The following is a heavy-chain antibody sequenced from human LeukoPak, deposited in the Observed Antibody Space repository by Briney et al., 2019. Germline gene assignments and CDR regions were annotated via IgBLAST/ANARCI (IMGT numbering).Heavy chain of an antibody. V-gene: IGHV1-24*01. CDR3: GKRIYSGNSGGNFVF. CDR1: GYSLGKLY. D-gene: IGHD4-11*01. CDR2: VDPVDGEDGEI. Sequence: ASVKVSCKVSGYSLGKLYTHWVRQASGKGLEGMGGVDPVDGEDGEIIYAQKFQGRFTITEDRSADTAYMEMISLRSDDTAVYYCGKRIYSGNSGGNFVFWGQGTLVTVSS. J-gene: IGHJ4*02.